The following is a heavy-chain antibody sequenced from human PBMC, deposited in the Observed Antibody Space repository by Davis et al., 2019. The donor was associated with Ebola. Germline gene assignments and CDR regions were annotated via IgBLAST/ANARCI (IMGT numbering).Heavy chain of an antibody. V-gene: IGHV3-21*01. D-gene: IGHD6-6*01. J-gene: IGHJ6*02. CDR2: ISSSSSYI. CDR3: ERDSGPFEYHHGMDD. CDR1: GFTFSSYS. Sequence: GGSLRPSCAASGFTFSSYSMNWVRQAPGKGLEWVSSISSSSSYIYYADSVKGRFTISRDNAKNSLYLQMNSLRAEDTDVYYCERDSGPFEYHHGMDDWGQGTTVTVSS.